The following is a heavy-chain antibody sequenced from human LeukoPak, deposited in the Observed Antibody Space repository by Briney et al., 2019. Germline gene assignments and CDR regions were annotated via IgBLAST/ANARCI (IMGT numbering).Heavy chain of an antibody. Sequence: PGGSLRLSCAASGFTFSSYAMHWVRQAPGKGLEWVAVISYDGSNKYYADSVKGRFTISRDNSKNTLYLQMNSLRAEDTAVYYCARELGLISYFDLWGRGTLVTVSS. D-gene: IGHD7-27*01. CDR3: ARELGLISYFDL. CDR1: GFTFSSYA. J-gene: IGHJ2*01. V-gene: IGHV3-30-3*01. CDR2: ISYDGSNK.